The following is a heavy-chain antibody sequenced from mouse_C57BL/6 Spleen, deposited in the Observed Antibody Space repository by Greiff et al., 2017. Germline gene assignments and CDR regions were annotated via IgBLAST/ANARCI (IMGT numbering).Heavy chain of an antibody. CDR3: ARERGWFPCAY. CDR1: GYTFTDYY. J-gene: IGHJ3*01. Sequence: VQLQQSGPELVKPGASVKISCKASGYTFTDYYMNWVKQSHGKSLEWIGDINPNNGGTSYNQKFKGKATLTVDKSSSTAYMELRSLTSEDSAVYYCARERGWFPCAYWGQGTLVTVSA. V-gene: IGHV1-26*01. CDR2: INPNNGGT. D-gene: IGHD2-3*01.